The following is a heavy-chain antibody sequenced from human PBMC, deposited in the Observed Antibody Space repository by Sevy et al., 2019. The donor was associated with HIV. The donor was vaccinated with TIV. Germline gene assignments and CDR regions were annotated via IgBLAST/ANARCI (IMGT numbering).Heavy chain of an antibody. D-gene: IGHD1-1*01. CDR1: GYMFSDYN. CDR3: VGEDNNAPRNLLSFDI. CDR2: INPNSGVT. V-gene: IGHV1-2*06. Sequence: ASVKVSCKATGYMFSDYNMHWVRQAPGQGLEWMALINPNSGVTIYAQKFRGRVSLTRDTSMSTAYMELSALTSDDTAVYYCVGEDNNAPRNLLSFDIWGQGTMVTVSS. J-gene: IGHJ3*02.